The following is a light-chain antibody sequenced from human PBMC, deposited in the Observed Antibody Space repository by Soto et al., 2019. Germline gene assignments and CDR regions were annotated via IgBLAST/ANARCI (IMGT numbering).Light chain of an antibody. CDR3: QQYNSYRT. J-gene: IGKJ1*01. CDR1: QSISSY. Sequence: DIQMTQSPSSLSASVGDRVTITCRASQSISSYLNWYQQKPGKAPKLLIYAASSLQSGVPSRFRGRGSGTDFTLTISSLQPDDFATYYCQQYNSYRTFGQGTKVDIK. V-gene: IGKV1-39*01. CDR2: AAS.